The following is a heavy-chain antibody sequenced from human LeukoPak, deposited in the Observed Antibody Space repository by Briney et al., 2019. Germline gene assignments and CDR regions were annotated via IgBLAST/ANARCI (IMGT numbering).Heavy chain of an antibody. Sequence: SETLSLTCTVSGGPISNYYWSWIRQPPGKGLEWIGYIYYGGSTNYNPSLKSRVTISVDTSEKQFSLKLNSVTAADTAVYYCARLGFYDSRSVDWFDPWGQGTLVTVSS. J-gene: IGHJ5*02. CDR3: ARLGFYDSRSVDWFDP. CDR1: GGPISNYY. CDR2: IYYGGST. D-gene: IGHD3-22*01. V-gene: IGHV4-59*08.